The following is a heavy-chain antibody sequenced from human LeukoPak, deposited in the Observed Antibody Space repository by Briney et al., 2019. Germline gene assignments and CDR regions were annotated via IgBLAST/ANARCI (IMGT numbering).Heavy chain of an antibody. Sequence: GGSLRLSCVASGFTFNTYAMTWVRQASGKGLEWVSAIGDSGRSTYYADSVKGRFTVSRDNSKNTLFLQMNSLRAEDTAVYYCAKDGGLWVSAHWGDSWGRGTLVTVSS. V-gene: IGHV3-23*01. CDR3: AKDGGLWVSAHWGDS. D-gene: IGHD7-27*01. CDR2: IGDSGRST. J-gene: IGHJ4*02. CDR1: GFTFNTYA.